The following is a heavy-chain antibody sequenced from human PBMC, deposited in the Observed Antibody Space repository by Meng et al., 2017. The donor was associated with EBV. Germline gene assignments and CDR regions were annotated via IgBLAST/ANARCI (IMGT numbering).Heavy chain of an antibody. J-gene: IGHJ4*02. CDR2: VYWDDDK. D-gene: IGHD1-1*01. CDR3: AHRKNNWEVIEIDY. Sequence: IPLKESGPTLVKPTQTLTLTCTFSGFSLSTGGAAVGWIRQPPGKALEWLAIVYWDDDKRYSPSLKSRLTITKDTSKNQVVLTMTNMGPGDTATYFCAHRKNNWEVIEIDYWGQGTLVTVSS. V-gene: IGHV2-5*02. CDR1: GFSLSTGGAA.